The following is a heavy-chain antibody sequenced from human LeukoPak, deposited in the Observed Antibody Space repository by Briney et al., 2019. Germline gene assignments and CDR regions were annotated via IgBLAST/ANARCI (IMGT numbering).Heavy chain of an antibody. CDR1: GGSISSYY. CDR3: ARGLMGYCSSTSCPNDAFDI. D-gene: IGHD2-2*01. V-gene: IGHV4-4*07. J-gene: IGHJ3*02. CDR2: IYTSGST. Sequence: PSETLSLTCTVSGGSISSYYWSWIRQPAGKGLEWIGRIYTSGSTNYNPSLKSRVTMSVDTSKNQFSLKLSSVTAADTAVYYCARGLMGYCSSTSCPNDAFDIWGQGTMVTVSS.